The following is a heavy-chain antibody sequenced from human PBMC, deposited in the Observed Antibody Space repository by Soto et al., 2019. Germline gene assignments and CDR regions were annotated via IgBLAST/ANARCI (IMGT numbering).Heavy chain of an antibody. CDR3: ARVGSDSSSSLHYYYYMDV. CDR2: IYYSGST. D-gene: IGHD6-6*01. Sequence: PSETLSLTCTVSGGSISSGGYYWSWIRQHPGKGLEWIGYIYYSGSTYYNPSLKSRVTISVDTSKNQFSLKLSSVTAADTAVYYCARVGSDSSSSLHYYYYMDVWGKGTTVTVSS. J-gene: IGHJ6*03. V-gene: IGHV4-31*03. CDR1: GGSISSGGYY.